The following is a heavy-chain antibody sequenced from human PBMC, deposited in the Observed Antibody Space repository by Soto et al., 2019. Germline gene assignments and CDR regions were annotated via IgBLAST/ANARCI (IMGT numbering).Heavy chain of an antibody. CDR3: ARMVLLAVHYYYDSSGYSNWFDP. Sequence: PSETLSLTCTVSGGSISSNHYYWGWIRQPPGKGLEWIGGISYDGSTYHNSSLKGRATISVDTSKSQFSLKLTSVTAADTATYYCARMVLLAVHYYYDSSGYSNWFDPWGQGTLVTVSS. CDR1: GGSISSNHYY. J-gene: IGHJ5*02. V-gene: IGHV4-39*01. CDR2: ISYDGST. D-gene: IGHD3-22*01.